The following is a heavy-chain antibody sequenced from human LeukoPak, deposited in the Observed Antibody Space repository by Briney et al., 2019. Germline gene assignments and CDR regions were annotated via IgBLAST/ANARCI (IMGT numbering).Heavy chain of an antibody. D-gene: IGHD3-22*01. CDR1: GGSISIYY. V-gene: IGHV4-4*07. CDR3: ARDPAGDYYDSSGYTNWYFDL. J-gene: IGHJ2*01. Sequence: SETLSLTCTVSGGSISIYYWSWIRQPAGKGLEWIGRIYTSGSTNYNPSLKSRVTMSVDTSKKQFSLKLSSVTAADTAVYYCARDPAGDYYDSSGYTNWYFDLWGRGTLVTVSS. CDR2: IYTSGST.